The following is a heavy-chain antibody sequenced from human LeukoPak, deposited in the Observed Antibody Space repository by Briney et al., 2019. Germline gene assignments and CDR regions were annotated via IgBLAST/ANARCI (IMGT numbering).Heavy chain of an antibody. CDR3: ARTYCSSTNCYANYYYYYMDV. CDR2: INPNSGGT. CDR1: GYTFTGYY. Sequence: ASVKVSCKASGYTFTGYYMHWVRQAPGQGLEWMGWINPNSGGTNYAQKFQGRVTMTRDTSISTAYMELSRLRFDDTAVYYCARTYCSSTNCYANYYYYYMDVWGKGTTVTVSS. D-gene: IGHD2-2*01. J-gene: IGHJ6*03. V-gene: IGHV1-2*02.